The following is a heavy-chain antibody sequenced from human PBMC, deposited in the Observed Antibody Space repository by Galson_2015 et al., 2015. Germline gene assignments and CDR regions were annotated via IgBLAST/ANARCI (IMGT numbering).Heavy chain of an antibody. CDR2: MNPNSGNT. Sequence: SVKVSCKAPGYTFTRYDINWVRQATGQGLEWMGWMNPNSGNTGSAQRFQGRVTMTRNTSISTAYMELSSLRSEDTAVYYCARSPRHISAAGPSSYYMDVWGKGTTVTVSS. D-gene: IGHD6-13*01. V-gene: IGHV1-8*01. CDR3: ARSPRHISAAGPSSYYMDV. CDR1: GYTFTRYD. J-gene: IGHJ6*03.